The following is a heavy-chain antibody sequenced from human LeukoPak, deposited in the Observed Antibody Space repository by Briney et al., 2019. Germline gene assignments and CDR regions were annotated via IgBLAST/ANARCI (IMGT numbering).Heavy chain of an antibody. CDR1: GFTFSSYA. Sequence: GGSLRLSRAASGFTFSSYAMSWVRQAPGKGLEWVSAISGSGGSTYYADSVKGRFIISRDNSKNTLYLQMNSLRAEDTAVYYCAKEGGRASAGFDYWGQGTQVTVSS. V-gene: IGHV3-23*01. CDR3: AKEGGRASAGFDY. CDR2: ISGSGGST. J-gene: IGHJ4*02. D-gene: IGHD2-15*01.